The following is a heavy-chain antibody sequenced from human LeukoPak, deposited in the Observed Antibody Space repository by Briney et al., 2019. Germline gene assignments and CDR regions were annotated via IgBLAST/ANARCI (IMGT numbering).Heavy chain of an antibody. CDR2: ITGSLNSI. J-gene: IGHJ4*02. D-gene: IGHD3/OR15-3a*01. V-gene: IGHV3-48*01. CDR1: GFTFSSYS. CDR3: ARTGLGLYSFDY. Sequence: GGSLRLSCAASGFTFSSYSMIWVRQAPGKGLEWISYITGSLNSIHYADSVKGRFTISRDNAKNSVYLQMNGLRLEDTAVYYCARTGLGLYSFDYWGQGIQVTISS.